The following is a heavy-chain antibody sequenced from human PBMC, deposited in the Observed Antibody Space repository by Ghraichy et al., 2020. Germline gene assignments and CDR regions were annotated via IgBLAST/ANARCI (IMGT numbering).Heavy chain of an antibody. D-gene: IGHD6-13*01. J-gene: IGHJ5*02. CDR1: GGSISSYY. V-gene: IGHV4-4*09. CDR2: IYTSGST. CDR3: ARRGGGAAAGNWFDP. Sequence: SETLSLTCTVSGGSISSYYWSWIRQPPGKGLEWIGYIYTSGSTNYNPSLKSRVTISVDTSKNQFSLKLSSVTAADTAVYYCARRGGGAAAGNWFDPWGQGTLVTVSS.